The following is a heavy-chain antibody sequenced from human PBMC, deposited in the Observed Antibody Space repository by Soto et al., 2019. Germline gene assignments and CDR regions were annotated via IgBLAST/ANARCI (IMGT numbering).Heavy chain of an antibody. D-gene: IGHD3-3*01. CDR2: INPSGGST. Sequence: ASVKVSCKASGYTFTSYYMHWVRQAPGQGLEWMGIINPSGGSTSYAQKFQGRVTMTRDTSTSTVYMELSSLRSEDTAVYYWARVTLLRVDAFDVWGQGRTVEVSS. V-gene: IGHV1-46*03. J-gene: IGHJ3*01. CDR3: ARVTLLRVDAFDV. CDR1: GYTFTSYY.